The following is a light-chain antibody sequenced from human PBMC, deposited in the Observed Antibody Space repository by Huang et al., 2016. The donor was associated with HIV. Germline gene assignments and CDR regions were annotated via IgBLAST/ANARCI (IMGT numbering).Light chain of an antibody. J-gene: IGKJ1*01. Sequence: EIVLTQSPDTLSLSPGESGALPCRASHNVTNDYLAWYQRKSGQAPRLLIYGSSGRATGTPARFSGSGSGRDFSLTINTLEPEDFASYYCQQYSTSPWTFGPGTKLEVK. CDR2: GSS. V-gene: IGKV3-20*01. CDR1: HNVTNDY. CDR3: QQYSTSPWT.